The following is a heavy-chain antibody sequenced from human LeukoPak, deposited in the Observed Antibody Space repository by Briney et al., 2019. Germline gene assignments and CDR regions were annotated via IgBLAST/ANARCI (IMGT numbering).Heavy chain of an antibody. J-gene: IGHJ6*01. D-gene: IGHD1-26*01. CDR2: MKGGGET. V-gene: IGHV3-23*01. CDR1: GFSFTNYA. Sequence: PGGSLRLSCVASGFSFTNYAMRWVRQAPARGPEWLSSMKGGGETFYADSVKGRCTLSRDNSKNTLYPEMNSLRAEDTGIYYCAKMKGHPLPKYYMDVWGQGTTVTVSS. CDR3: AKMKGHPLPKYYMDV.